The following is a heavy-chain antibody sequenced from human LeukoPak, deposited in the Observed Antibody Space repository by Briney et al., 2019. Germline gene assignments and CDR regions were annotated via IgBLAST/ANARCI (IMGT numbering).Heavy chain of an antibody. CDR1: GYTFTSYG. CDR2: ISAYNGNT. V-gene: IGHV1-18*01. J-gene: IGHJ5*02. Sequence: ASVKVSCKASGYTFTSYGISWVRQAPGQGLEWMGWISAYNGNTNYAQKLQGRATMTTDTSTSTAYMELRSLRSDDTAVYYCXXXSITMVRGVIIPYWFDPWGQGTLVTVPS. CDR3: XXXSITMVRGVIIPYWFDP. D-gene: IGHD3-10*01.